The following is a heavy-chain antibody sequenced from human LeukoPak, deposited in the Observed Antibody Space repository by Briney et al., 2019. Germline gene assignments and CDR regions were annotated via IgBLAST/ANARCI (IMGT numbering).Heavy chain of an antibody. CDR1: GGSMTNSTYY. Sequence: PSETLSLTCTVSGGSMTNSTYYWGWIRQPPGKGLEWIGSIYYSGSTNYNPSLKSRVTISVDTSKNQFSLKLSSVTAADTAVYYCTRGRLRYSGYDDFDYWGQGTLVTVSS. CDR2: IYYSGST. V-gene: IGHV4-39*01. D-gene: IGHD5-12*01. J-gene: IGHJ4*02. CDR3: TRGRLRYSGYDDFDY.